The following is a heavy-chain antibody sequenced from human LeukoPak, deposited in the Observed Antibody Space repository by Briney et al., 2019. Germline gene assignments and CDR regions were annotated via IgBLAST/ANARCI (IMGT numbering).Heavy chain of an antibody. CDR3: AGRRGYCSGGSCYNFDY. CDR2: IYYSGST. Sequence: PSETLSLTCTVSGGSISSYYWSWIRQPPGKGLEWIGYIYYSGSTNYNPSLKSRVTISVDTSKNQSSLKLSSVTAADTAVYYCAGRRGYCSGGSCYNFDYWGQGTLVTVSS. D-gene: IGHD2-15*01. CDR1: GGSISSYY. J-gene: IGHJ4*02. V-gene: IGHV4-59*01.